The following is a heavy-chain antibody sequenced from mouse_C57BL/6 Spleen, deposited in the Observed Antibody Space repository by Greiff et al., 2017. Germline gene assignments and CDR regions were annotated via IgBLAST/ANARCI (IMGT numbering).Heavy chain of an antibody. J-gene: IGHJ3*01. V-gene: IGHV5-4*01. Sequence: EVKLVESGGGLVKPGGSLKLSCAASGFTFSSYAMSWVRQTPEKRLEWVATISDGGSYTYYPDNVKGRFTISRDNAKNNLYLQMSHLKSEDTAMXYCARDGENYGFAYWGQGTLVTVSA. CDR1: GFTFSSYA. CDR2: ISDGGSYT. CDR3: ARDGENYGFAY. D-gene: IGHD1-1*01.